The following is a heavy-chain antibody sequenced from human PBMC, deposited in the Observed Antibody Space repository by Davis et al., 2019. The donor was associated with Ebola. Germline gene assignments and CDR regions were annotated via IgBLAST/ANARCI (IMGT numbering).Heavy chain of an antibody. J-gene: IGHJ6*02. CDR3: AHAELTDNYYYFFMDV. CDR2: IYWDDDK. V-gene: IGHV2-5*02. CDR1: GFSLNTRGVG. D-gene: IGHD1-14*01. Sequence: SGPTLVKPTQALSLTCTFSGFSLNTRGVGVGWIRQPPGKALEWLALIYWDDDKRYSPSAESRVTITKDSSKNQVVLTMTNVDPVDTATYYCAHAELTDNYYYFFMDVWGQGTTVTVSS.